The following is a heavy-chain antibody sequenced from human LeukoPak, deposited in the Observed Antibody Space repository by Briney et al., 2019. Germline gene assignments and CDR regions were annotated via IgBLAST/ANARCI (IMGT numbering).Heavy chain of an antibody. CDR3: AREHDSSGYSVFDI. CDR2: INHSGST. CDR1: GGSISSYY. V-gene: IGHV4-59*01. Sequence: ASETLSLTCTVSGGSISSYYWSCIRQPPGKGLEWIGEINHSGSTNYNPSLKSRVTISVDTSKNQFSLKLSSVTAADTAVYYCAREHDSSGYSVFDIWGQGTMVTVSS. J-gene: IGHJ3*02. D-gene: IGHD3-22*01.